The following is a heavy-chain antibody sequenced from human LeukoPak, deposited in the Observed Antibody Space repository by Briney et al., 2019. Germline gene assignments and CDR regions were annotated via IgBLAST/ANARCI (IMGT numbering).Heavy chain of an antibody. Sequence: PSETLSLTCTVSGGSISSSSYYWGWIRQPQGKGLEWIGRIYYSGSTYYNPSLKSRFTISVDTSKNQFSLKLSSVTAADTAVYYCARATHIVVVIAGFDYWGQGTLVTVSS. D-gene: IGHD2-21*01. CDR3: ARATHIVVVIAGFDY. V-gene: IGHV4-39*01. CDR1: GGSISSSSYY. J-gene: IGHJ4*02. CDR2: IYYSGST.